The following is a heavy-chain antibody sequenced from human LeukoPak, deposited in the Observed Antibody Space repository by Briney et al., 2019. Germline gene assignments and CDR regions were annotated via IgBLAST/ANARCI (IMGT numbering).Heavy chain of an antibody. CDR2: MNPNSGNT. V-gene: IGHV1-8*01. CDR1: GYTFTSYD. CDR3: ASSRGYYYDSSGGYYFDY. Sequence: ASVKVSCKASGYTFTSYDINWVRQATGQGLEWMGWMNPNSGNTGYAQKFQGRVTITGNTSISTAYMELSSLRSEDTAVYYCASSRGYYYDSSGGYYFDYWGQGTLVTVSS. J-gene: IGHJ4*02. D-gene: IGHD3-22*01.